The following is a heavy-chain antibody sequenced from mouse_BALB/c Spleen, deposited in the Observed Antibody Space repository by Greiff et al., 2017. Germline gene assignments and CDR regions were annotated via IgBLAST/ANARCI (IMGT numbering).Heavy chain of an antibody. J-gene: IGHJ4*01. D-gene: IGHD2-2*01. Sequence: VMLVESGPDLVAPSQSLSITCTVSGFSLPSYGVHWVRQPPGKGLEWLVVIWSDGSTTYNSALKSRLSISKDNSKSQVFLKMNSLQTDDTAMYYCARHGYGGSYAIDYWGQGTSVTVSS. CDR1: GFSLPSYG. V-gene: IGHV2-6-2*01. CDR3: ARHGYGGSYAIDY. CDR2: IWSDGST.